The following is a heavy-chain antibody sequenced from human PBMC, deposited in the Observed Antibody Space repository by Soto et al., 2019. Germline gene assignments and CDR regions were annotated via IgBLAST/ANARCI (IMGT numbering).Heavy chain of an antibody. V-gene: IGHV1-69*08. D-gene: IGHD5-12*01. CDR1: GGTFSSYT. CDR2: IIPILGIA. Sequence: QVQLVQSGAEVKKPGSSVKVSCKASGGTFSSYTISWVRQAPGQGLEWMGRIIPILGIANYAQKFQGRVTITADKSTSTAYMELSSLRSEDTAVYYCARDVGNSGYDYSNWFDPWGQGTLGTVSS. CDR3: ARDVGNSGYDYSNWFDP. J-gene: IGHJ5*02.